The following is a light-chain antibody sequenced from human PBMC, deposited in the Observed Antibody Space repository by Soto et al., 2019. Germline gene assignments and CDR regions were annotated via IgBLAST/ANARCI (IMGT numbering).Light chain of an antibody. CDR3: QQYNNWPLT. CDR1: QSVSSSY. V-gene: IGKV3-15*01. Sequence: EIVLTQYTGTLSLSPGERATLSCRASQSVSSSYLAWYQQKPGQAPRLLIYGASTRATGIPARFSGSGSGTEFTLTISSLQSEDFAVYYCQQYNNWPLTFAGGTKVDIK. J-gene: IGKJ4*01. CDR2: GAS.